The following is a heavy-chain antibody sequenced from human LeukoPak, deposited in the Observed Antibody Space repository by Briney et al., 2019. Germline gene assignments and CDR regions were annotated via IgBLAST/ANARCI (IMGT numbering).Heavy chain of an antibody. CDR1: GYSISSGYY. CDR2: INHNRVT. V-gene: IGHV4-38-2*01. J-gene: IGHJ4*02. CDR3: ARNYDSSGYHNLPLEY. Sequence: SETLSLTCAVSGYSISSGYYWAWTGQSPGKGLDWIGSINHNRVTYYKPSLKSRVTISIDTSKNQFSLRLSSVTAADTAVYYCARNYDSSGYHNLPLEYWGQGTLVTVSS. D-gene: IGHD3-22*01.